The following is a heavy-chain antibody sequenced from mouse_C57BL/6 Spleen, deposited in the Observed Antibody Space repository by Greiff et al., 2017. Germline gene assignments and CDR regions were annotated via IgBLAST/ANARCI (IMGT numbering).Heavy chain of an antibody. CDR2: IHPNSGST. J-gene: IGHJ2*01. CDR1: GYTFTSYW. D-gene: IGHD1-1*01. Sequence: QVQLKQPGAELVKPGASVKLSCKASGYTFTSYWMHWVKQRPGQGLEWIGMIHPNSGSTNYNEKFKSKATLTVDKSSSTAYMQLSSLTSEDSAVYYCARSKHLSSYGSVYYFDYWGQGTTLTVSS. V-gene: IGHV1-64*01. CDR3: ARSKHLSSYGSVYYFDY.